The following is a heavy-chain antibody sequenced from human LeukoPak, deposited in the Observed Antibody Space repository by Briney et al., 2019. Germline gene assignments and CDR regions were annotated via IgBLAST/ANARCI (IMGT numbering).Heavy chain of an antibody. CDR1: GYTFTSYD. Sequence: ASVKVSCKASGYTFTSYDINWVRQATGQGLEWMGRINPNSGGTDYAQKFQGRVTMTRDTSISTAYMELSRLTSDDTAVYYCARASVAGTGGDWGQGTLVTVSS. D-gene: IGHD6-19*01. V-gene: IGHV1-2*06. J-gene: IGHJ4*02. CDR3: ARASVAGTGGD. CDR2: INPNSGGT.